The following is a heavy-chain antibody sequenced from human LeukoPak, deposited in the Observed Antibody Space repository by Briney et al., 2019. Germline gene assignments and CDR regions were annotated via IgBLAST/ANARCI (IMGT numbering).Heavy chain of an antibody. Sequence: PGGSLRLSCAASGFTFSSYWMSWVRQAPGKGREWVANIKQDGSEKYYVDSVKGRFTISRDNAKNSLYLQMNSLRAEDTAVYYCARCYYGDYVGAFDIWGQGTMVTVSS. V-gene: IGHV3-7*01. J-gene: IGHJ3*02. CDR1: GFTFSSYW. D-gene: IGHD4-17*01. CDR3: ARCYYGDYVGAFDI. CDR2: IKQDGSEK.